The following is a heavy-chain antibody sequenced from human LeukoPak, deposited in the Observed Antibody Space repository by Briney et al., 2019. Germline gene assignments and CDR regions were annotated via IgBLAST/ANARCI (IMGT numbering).Heavy chain of an antibody. D-gene: IGHD3-10*01. Sequence: GASVKVSCKGSGYTFTNYAVHWVRQAPGQRLEWLGWINPGNGDTKYSQNFQGRVTVTSDTSAATAYMELSSLRSEDTAVYYCARVVTRLREGKYHYDMDVWGQGATVTVSS. J-gene: IGHJ6*02. CDR3: ARVVTRLREGKYHYDMDV. CDR2: INPGNGDT. CDR1: GYTFTNYA. V-gene: IGHV1-3*01.